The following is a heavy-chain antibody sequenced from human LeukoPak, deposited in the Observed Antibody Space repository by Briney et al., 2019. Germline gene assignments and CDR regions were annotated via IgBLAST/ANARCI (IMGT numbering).Heavy chain of an antibody. CDR1: GYSISSSNW. V-gene: IGHV4-28*01. CDR2: IYYSGST. Sequence: PSETLSLTCAVSGYSISSSNWWGWSRQPPGKGLEWIGYIYYSGSTNYNPSLKSRVTMSVDTSKNQFSLKLSSVTAVDTAVYYCARTSSGSYHNWFDPWGQGTLVTVSS. CDR3: ARTSSGSYHNWFDP. J-gene: IGHJ5*02. D-gene: IGHD1-26*01.